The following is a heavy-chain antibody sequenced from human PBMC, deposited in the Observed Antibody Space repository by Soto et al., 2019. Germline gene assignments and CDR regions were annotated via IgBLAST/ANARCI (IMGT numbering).Heavy chain of an antibody. J-gene: IGHJ4*02. Sequence: GGSLRLSCAASGFTSSRYAMSWVRQAPGKGLEWVSAISGSGGSTYYADSVKGRFTISRDNSKNTLYLQMNSLRAEDTAVYYCAKDYIWGSYRYRGPTFDYWGQGTLVTVSS. CDR3: AKDYIWGSYRYRGPTFDY. D-gene: IGHD3-16*02. CDR1: GFTSSRYA. V-gene: IGHV3-23*01. CDR2: ISGSGGST.